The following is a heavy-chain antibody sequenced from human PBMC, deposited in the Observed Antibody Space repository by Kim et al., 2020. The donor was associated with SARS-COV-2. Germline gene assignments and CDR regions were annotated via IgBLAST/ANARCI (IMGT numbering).Heavy chain of an antibody. D-gene: IGHD3-3*01. J-gene: IGHJ4*02. CDR3: AIVASKLRFLNFEY. Sequence: YADSVKGRFTISIDNSKNTLYLQLNSLRAEDTTVYYCAIVASKLRFLNFEYWGQGTLVTVSP. V-gene: IGHV3-23*01.